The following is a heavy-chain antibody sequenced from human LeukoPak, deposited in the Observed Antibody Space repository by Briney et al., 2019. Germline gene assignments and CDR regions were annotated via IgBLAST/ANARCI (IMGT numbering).Heavy chain of an antibody. J-gene: IGHJ4*02. Sequence: GSLRLSCAASGFTVSSYYWSWIRQPPGKGLEWIGYIYYSGSTNYNPSLKSRVTISVDTSKNQFSLKLSSVTAADTAVYYCARGRQLVDYWGQGTLVTVSS. CDR1: GFTVSSYY. CDR3: ARGRQLVDY. V-gene: IGHV4-59*02. CDR2: IYYSGST. D-gene: IGHD6-6*01.